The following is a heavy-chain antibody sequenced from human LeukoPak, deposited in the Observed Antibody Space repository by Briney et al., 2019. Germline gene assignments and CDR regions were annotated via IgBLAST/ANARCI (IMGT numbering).Heavy chain of an antibody. CDR2: IYTSGST. CDR3: ARAGAPHGIFDY. D-gene: IGHD7-27*01. Sequence: SETLSPTCTVSGGSISSGSYYWSWIRQPAGKGLEWIGRIYTSGSTNYNPSLKSRVTISVDTSKNQFSLKLSSVTAADTAVYYCARAGAPHGIFDYWGQGTLVTVSS. V-gene: IGHV4-61*02. CDR1: GGSISSGSYY. J-gene: IGHJ4*02.